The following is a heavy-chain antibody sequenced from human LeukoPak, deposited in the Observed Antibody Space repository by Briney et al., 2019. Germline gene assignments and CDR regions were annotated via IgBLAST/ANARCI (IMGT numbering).Heavy chain of an antibody. D-gene: IGHD3-22*01. CDR1: GFTFSNAW. CDR3: ATDFYDST. Sequence: GGSLRLSGATSGFTFSNAWMNWVRQAPGKGLEWVGRIRSNSDGGTIDYAAPVKGRFTLSRDDSKTTLYLQMNSLRTEDTAVYYCATDFYDSTWGQGTLVTVSS. J-gene: IGHJ5*02. V-gene: IGHV3-15*07. CDR2: IRSNSDGGTI.